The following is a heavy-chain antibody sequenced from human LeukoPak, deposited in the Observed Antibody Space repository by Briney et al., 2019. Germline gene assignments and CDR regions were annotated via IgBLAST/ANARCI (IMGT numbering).Heavy chain of an antibody. Sequence: GGSLRLSCAASGFTFSIYAMSWVRQAPGKGLEWVSAVSGSGGGTYYADSVKGRFTISRDNSKDTLYLQMNSLRAEDTAVYYCARDGIAYCGGDCYSYYGMDVWGQGTTVTVSS. CDR3: ARDGIAYCGGDCYSYYGMDV. D-gene: IGHD2-21*02. V-gene: IGHV3-23*01. J-gene: IGHJ6*02. CDR2: VSGSGGGT. CDR1: GFTFSIYA.